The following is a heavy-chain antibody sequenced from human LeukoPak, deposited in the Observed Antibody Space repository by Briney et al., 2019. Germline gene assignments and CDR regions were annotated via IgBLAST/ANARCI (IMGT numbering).Heavy chain of an antibody. D-gene: IGHD2-15*01. V-gene: IGHV4-38-2*01. J-gene: IGHJ4*02. CDR2: IYHSGST. CDR3: ARGRGTLRRFGY. CDR1: GYSISSGYY. Sequence: PSETLSLTCAVSGYSISSGYYWGWIRQPPGKGLEWIGSIYHSGSTYYNPSLKSRVTISVDTSKNQFSLKLSSVTAADTAVYYCARGRGTLRRFGYWGQGTLVTVSS.